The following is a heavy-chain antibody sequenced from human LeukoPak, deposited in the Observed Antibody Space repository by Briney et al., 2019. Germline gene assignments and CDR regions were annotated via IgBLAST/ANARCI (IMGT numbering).Heavy chain of an antibody. CDR2: IYTSGST. CDR3: ARDHQINVDTAMVTRYDAFDI. Sequence: SETLSLTCTVSGGSISSYYWSWIRQPAGKGLEWIGRIYTSGSTNYNPSLKSRVTMSVDTSKNQFSLKLSSVTAADTAVYYCARDHQINVDTAMVTRYDAFDIWGQGTMVTVSS. V-gene: IGHV4-4*07. D-gene: IGHD5-18*01. CDR1: GGSISSYY. J-gene: IGHJ3*02.